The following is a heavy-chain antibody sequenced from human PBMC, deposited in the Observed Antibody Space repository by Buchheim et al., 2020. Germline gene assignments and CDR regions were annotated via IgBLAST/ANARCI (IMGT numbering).Heavy chain of an antibody. D-gene: IGHD3-16*01. CDR1: GFTFSSYW. Sequence: EVQLVEPGGGLVQPGGSLRLSCAAPGFTFSSYWMHWVRQAPGKGPVWVSHINSDGSSTTYADSVKGRFTISRDKAKSTLYLQMNSLRGEDTAVYYCARGAYSFVEIDAFDMWGQGT. CDR2: INSDGSST. J-gene: IGHJ3*02. CDR3: ARGAYSFVEIDAFDM. V-gene: IGHV3-74*03.